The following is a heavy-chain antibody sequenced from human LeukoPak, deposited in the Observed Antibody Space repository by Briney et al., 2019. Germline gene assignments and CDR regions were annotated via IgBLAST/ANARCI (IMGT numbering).Heavy chain of an antibody. D-gene: IGHD6-6*01. Sequence: ASVNVSRKSSVYTFTSHAIRWVRQAPGQGLECMGWISAYNGNTYYAQNFQGRVTMTADTSTSTAYMELRSLRSDDTAVYYCARVSYNWFDPWGQGTLLTVS. V-gene: IGHV1-18*01. CDR2: ISAYNGNT. CDR3: ARVSYNWFDP. CDR1: VYTFTSHA. J-gene: IGHJ5*02.